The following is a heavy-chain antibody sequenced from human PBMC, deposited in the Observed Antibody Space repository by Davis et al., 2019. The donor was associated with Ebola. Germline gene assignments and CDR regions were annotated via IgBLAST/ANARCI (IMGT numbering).Heavy chain of an antibody. CDR3: AREAGATTRIYDS. Sequence: ASVKVSCKASSYTFTSYSISWVRQAPGQGLEWMGWISAYNGNTNYAQKLQGRVTITTDTSRSAAYMELRSLRSDDTAVYYCAREAGATTRIYDSWGQGTLVTVSS. CDR1: SYTFTSYS. D-gene: IGHD1-26*01. CDR2: ISAYNGNT. J-gene: IGHJ5*01. V-gene: IGHV1-18*01.